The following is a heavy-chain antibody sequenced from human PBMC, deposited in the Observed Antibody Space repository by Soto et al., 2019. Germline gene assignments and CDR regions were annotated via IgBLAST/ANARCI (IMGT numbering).Heavy chain of an antibody. Sequence: PSETLSLTCAVYGGSFSGYYWSWIRQPPGKGLEWIGEINHSGSTNYNPSLKSRVTISVDTSKNQFSLKLSSVTAADTAVYYCARARDYYDFWSGYDSQGDHAFDIWGQGTMVTVSS. CDR1: GGSFSGYY. D-gene: IGHD3-3*01. CDR3: ARARDYYDFWSGYDSQGDHAFDI. J-gene: IGHJ3*02. CDR2: INHSGST. V-gene: IGHV4-34*01.